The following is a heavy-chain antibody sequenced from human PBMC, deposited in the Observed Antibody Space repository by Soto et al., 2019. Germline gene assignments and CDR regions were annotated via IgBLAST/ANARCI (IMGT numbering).Heavy chain of an antibody. CDR3: ARGVRGSTSFYYYDSSGPYFDY. J-gene: IGHJ4*02. CDR1: GGYINSGGFY. Sequence: SETLSLTCNVSGGYINSGGFYWSWIRQPPGKGLEWIGCIYYSGSTYYNPSLKSRVTISVDTSKNQFSLKLSSVTAADTAVYYCARGVRGSTSFYYYDSSGPYFDYWGQGTLVTVSS. D-gene: IGHD3-22*01. V-gene: IGHV4-30-4*08. CDR2: IYYSGST.